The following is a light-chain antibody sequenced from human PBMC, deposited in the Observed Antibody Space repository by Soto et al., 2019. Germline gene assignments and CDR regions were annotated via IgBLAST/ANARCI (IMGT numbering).Light chain of an antibody. J-gene: IGLJ3*02. CDR3: SAYAGGIKRV. V-gene: IGLV2-8*01. Sequence: QSALTQPPSASGSPGQSVTISCTRTSSDVGGYNFVSWYQQHPGKAPKFMIYEVTKRPSGVPDRFSGSKSGNTASLTVSGLQAVDEADDYCSAYAGGIKRVFGGG. CDR2: EVT. CDR1: SSDVGGYNF.